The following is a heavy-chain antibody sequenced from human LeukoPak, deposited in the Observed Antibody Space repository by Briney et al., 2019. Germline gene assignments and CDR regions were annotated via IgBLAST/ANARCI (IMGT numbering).Heavy chain of an antibody. D-gene: IGHD3-22*01. V-gene: IGHV4-39*07. CDR1: GGSISSSSYY. J-gene: IGHJ3*02. Sequence: SETLSLTCTVSGGSISSSSYYWGWIRQPPGKGLEWIGSIYYSGSTYYNPSLKSRVTISVDTSKNQFSLKLSSVTAADTAVYYCARALRSKTIVVDDDAFDIWGQGTMVTVSS. CDR2: IYYSGST. CDR3: ARALRSKTIVVDDDAFDI.